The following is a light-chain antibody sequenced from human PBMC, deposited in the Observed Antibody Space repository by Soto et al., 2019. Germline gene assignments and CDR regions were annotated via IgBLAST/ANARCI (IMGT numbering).Light chain of an antibody. Sequence: DIQMTQSPSTLSGSVGDRVTITCRASQTISSWLAWYQQKPGKAPKLLIYKATTLKIGVPSRFSGSGSGTEITLTKSSLQPNDFATYYCQHNNSYTEAFGQGTKVELK. J-gene: IGKJ1*01. V-gene: IGKV1-5*03. CDR2: KAT. CDR1: QTISSW. CDR3: QHNNSYTEA.